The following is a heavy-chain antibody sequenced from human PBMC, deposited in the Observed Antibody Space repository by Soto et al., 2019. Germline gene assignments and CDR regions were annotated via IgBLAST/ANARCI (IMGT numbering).Heavy chain of an antibody. J-gene: IGHJ4*02. CDR3: ALDPPHAVLVVVATDEF. D-gene: IGHD2-21*01. Sequence: SEMLSLTWTVSGGSSRSIDVWSCVHKPTGKGLEWIGEIYHSGSTNYNPSLNSRVTISVDKSKNQFSLKLSSVTAADTAVYYFALDPPHAVLVVVATDEFWGKGTLVTV. V-gene: IGHV4-4*02. CDR1: GGSSRSIDV. CDR2: IYHSGST.